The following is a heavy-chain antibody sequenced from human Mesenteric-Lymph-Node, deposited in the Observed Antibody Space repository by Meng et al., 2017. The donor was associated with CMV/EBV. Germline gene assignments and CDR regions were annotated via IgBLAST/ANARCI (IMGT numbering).Heavy chain of an antibody. J-gene: IGHJ4*02. Sequence: GESLKISCAASGFTFSSYSMNWVRQAPGKGLEWVSSISSSSSYIYYADSVKGRFTISRDNAKNSLYLQMDSLRPEDTALYYCAKDMEAGATCFDYWGQGTLVTVSS. CDR3: AKDMEAGATCFDY. D-gene: IGHD1-26*01. CDR1: GFTFSSYS. V-gene: IGHV3-21*04. CDR2: ISSSSSYI.